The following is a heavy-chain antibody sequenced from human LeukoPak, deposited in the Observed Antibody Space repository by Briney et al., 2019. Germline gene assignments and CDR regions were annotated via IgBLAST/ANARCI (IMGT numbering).Heavy chain of an antibody. CDR1: GFTFRSYT. J-gene: IGHJ4*02. CDR2: ISYDGSNK. D-gene: IGHD4-23*01. V-gene: IGHV3-30*18. CDR3: AKDLGLRWYTLGY. Sequence: GGSLRLSCAASGFTFRSYTMSWVRQAPGKGLEWVAVISYDGSNKYYADSVKGRFTISRDNSKNTLYLQMNSLRAEDTAVYYCAKDLGLRWYTLGYWGQGTLVTVSS.